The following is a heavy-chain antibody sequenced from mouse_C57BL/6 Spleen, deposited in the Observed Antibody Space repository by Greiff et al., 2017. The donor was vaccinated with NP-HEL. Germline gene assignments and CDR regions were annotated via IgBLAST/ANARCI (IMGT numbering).Heavy chain of an antibody. D-gene: IGHD2-4*01. Sequence: QVHVKQPGAELVKPGASVKLSCKASGYTFTSYWMHWVKQRPGQGLEWIGMIHPNSGSTNYNEKFKSKATLTVDKSSSTAYMQLSSLTSEDSAVYYCADDYDEGAWFAYWGQGTLVTVSA. V-gene: IGHV1-64*01. CDR3: ADDYDEGAWFAY. CDR1: GYTFTSYW. CDR2: IHPNSGST. J-gene: IGHJ3*01.